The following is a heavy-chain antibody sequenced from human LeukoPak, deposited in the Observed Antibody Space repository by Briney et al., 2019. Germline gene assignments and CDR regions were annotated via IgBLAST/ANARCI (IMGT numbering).Heavy chain of an antibody. CDR1: GFTFDDFA. CDR3: AKAQRDQWPPWVL. D-gene: IGHD6-19*01. Sequence: PGRSLRLSCAASGFTFDDFAMQWVRQPPGKGLEWVSGISWNSGNFGYADSVKGRFTISRDNARNSLYLQMSTLRVEDTAFYYCAKAQRDQWPPWVLWGQGTLVTVSS. V-gene: IGHV3-9*01. J-gene: IGHJ4*02. CDR2: ISWNSGNF.